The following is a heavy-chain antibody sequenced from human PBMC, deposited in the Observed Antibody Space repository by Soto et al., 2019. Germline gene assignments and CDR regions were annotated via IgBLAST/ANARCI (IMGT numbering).Heavy chain of an antibody. CDR1: GASISSSY. D-gene: IGHD6-19*01. CDR2: IYYGGTS. J-gene: IGHJ4*02. CDR3: ARGSAWHFY. V-gene: IGHV4-59*01. Sequence: SETLSLTCTVSGASISSSYWTWIRQPPGKGLEWIGNIYYGGTSNYNLSLKGRVTISADTSKSQISLLLTSVTAADAAVYYCARGSAWHFYWGQGTLVTVSS.